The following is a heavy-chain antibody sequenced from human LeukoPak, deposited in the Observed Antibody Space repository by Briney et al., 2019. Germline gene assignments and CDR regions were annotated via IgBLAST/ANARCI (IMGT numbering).Heavy chain of an antibody. CDR3: ARDPVTTLTWAWGGGEYYFDY. D-gene: IGHD4-11*01. CDR1: GFTFSSYS. J-gene: IGHJ4*02. CDR2: ISSSSSYI. Sequence: GGSLRLSCAASGFTFSSYSMNWVRQAPGKGLEWVSSISSSSSYIYYADSVKGRFTISRDNAKNSLYLQMNSLRAEDTAVYYCARDPVTTLTWAWGGGEYYFDYWGQGTLVTVSS. V-gene: IGHV3-21*01.